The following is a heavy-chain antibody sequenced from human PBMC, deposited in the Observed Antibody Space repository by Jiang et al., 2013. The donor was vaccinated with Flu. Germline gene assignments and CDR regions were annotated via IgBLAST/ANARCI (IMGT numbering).Heavy chain of an antibody. CDR2: IYYTGST. CDR3: ARPYCTGGSCHFDY. D-gene: IGHD2-15*01. CDR1: GGSISSHY. Sequence: GLVKPSETLSLTCTVSGGSISSHYWSWIRQPPGKGLQWIGYIYYTGSTKYNPSLNSRVTISVDTSKNQFSLRLSSVTAADTALYYCARPYCTGGSCHFDYWGQGTLVTVSS. J-gene: IGHJ4*02. V-gene: IGHV4-59*08.